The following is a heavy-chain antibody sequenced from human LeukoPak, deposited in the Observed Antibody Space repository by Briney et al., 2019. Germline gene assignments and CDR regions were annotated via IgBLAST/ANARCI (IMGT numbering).Heavy chain of an antibody. CDR2: IRSKANSYAT. CDR3: TRLGSSGCLDY. J-gene: IGHJ4*02. D-gene: IGHD6-19*01. CDR1: GFTFSGSA. V-gene: IGHV3-73*01. Sequence: GGSLRLSCAASGFTFSGSAMHRVRQASGKGLEWVGRIRSKANSYATAYAASVKGRFTISRDDSKNTAYLQMNSLKTEDTAVYYCTRLGSSGCLDYWGQGTLVTVSS.